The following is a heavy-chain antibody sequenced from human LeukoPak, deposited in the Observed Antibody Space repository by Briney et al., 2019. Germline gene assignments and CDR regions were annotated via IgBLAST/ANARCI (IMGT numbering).Heavy chain of an antibody. V-gene: IGHV3-23*01. D-gene: IGHD3-22*01. CDR3: AKGGSSGYYYYYMDV. CDR2: ISGSGGST. CDR1: GFTFSSYA. J-gene: IGHJ6*03. Sequence: GGSLRLSCAASGFTFSSYAMSWVRQAPGKGLEWVSAISGSGGSTYYADSVKGRFTISRDNSKNTLYLQMNSLRAEDTAVYYCAKGGSSGYYYYYMDVWGKGTTVTVSS.